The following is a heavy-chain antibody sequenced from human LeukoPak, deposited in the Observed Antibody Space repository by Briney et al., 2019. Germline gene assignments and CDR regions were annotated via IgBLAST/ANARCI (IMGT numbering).Heavy chain of an antibody. J-gene: IGHJ3*02. V-gene: IGHV3-23*01. CDR1: GFTFSSYA. D-gene: IGHD3-10*01. CDR2: ISGSGGST. Sequence: GGSLRLSCAASGFTFSSYAMSWVRQAPGKGLEWVSAISGSGGSTYYADSVKGRFTISRDNSKNTLYLQMNSLRAEDTAVYYCAKERLLWFGELDAFDIWGQGTMVTVSS. CDR3: AKERLLWFGELDAFDI.